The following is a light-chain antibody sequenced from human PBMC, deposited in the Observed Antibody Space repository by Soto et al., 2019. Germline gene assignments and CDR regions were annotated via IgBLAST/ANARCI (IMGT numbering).Light chain of an antibody. J-gene: IGLJ1*01. V-gene: IGLV2-14*01. Sequence: HSVLTXPASVSGSLGQSITISCTGTTSDVGGYNYVSWYQQHPGKAPILMIYEVTNRPSGVSNRFSGSKSGNTASLTISGLQVEDEAEYYCGSYTGSITYVFGTGTKVTVL. CDR3: GSYTGSITYV. CDR1: TSDVGGYNY. CDR2: EVT.